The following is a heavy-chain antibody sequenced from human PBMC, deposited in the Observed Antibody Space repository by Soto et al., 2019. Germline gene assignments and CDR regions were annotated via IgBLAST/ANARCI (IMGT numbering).Heavy chain of an antibody. Sequence: ETLSLTCPVSGGSISSYYWSWIRQPPGKGLEWIGYIYYSGSTNYNPSLKSRVTISVDTSKNQFSLKLSSVTAADTAVYYCARASHSSGYLFDYWGQGTLVTVYS. J-gene: IGHJ4*02. CDR2: IYYSGST. D-gene: IGHD3-22*01. CDR3: ARASHSSGYLFDY. V-gene: IGHV4-59*01. CDR1: GGSISSYY.